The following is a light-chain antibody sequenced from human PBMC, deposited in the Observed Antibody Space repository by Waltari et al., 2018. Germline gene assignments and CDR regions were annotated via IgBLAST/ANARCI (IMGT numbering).Light chain of an antibody. J-gene: IGKJ1*01. CDR1: QGISNY. CDR2: AAS. CDR3: QKYNSART. V-gene: IGKV1-27*01. Sequence: DIQMTQSPSSLSASVGDRVTITCRASQGISNYLAWYQQKPGKGPKLLIYAASTLQSGVPSRFSGSGSGTDFTLTISSXXXEDVATYYCQKYNSARTFGQGTKVEIK.